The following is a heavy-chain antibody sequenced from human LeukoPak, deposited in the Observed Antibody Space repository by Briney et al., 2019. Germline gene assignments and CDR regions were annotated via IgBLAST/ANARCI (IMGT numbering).Heavy chain of an antibody. D-gene: IGHD3-10*01. CDR3: ARGSVWFGELPPFDY. CDR2: IYYSGST. Sequence: PSETLSLTCTVSGGSISSGGYHWSWIRQHPGKGLEWIGYIYYSGSTYYNPSLKSRVTISVDTSKNQFSLKLSSVTAADTAVYYCARGSVWFGELPPFDYWGQGTLVTVSS. J-gene: IGHJ4*02. CDR1: GGSISSGGYH. V-gene: IGHV4-31*03.